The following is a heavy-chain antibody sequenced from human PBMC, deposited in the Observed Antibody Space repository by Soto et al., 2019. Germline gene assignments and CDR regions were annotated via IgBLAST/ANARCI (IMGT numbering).Heavy chain of an antibody. D-gene: IGHD2-2*01. J-gene: IGHJ4*02. CDR1: GFTFTSYS. CDR3: ARDLPGYCSTTNCYYYFDF. V-gene: IGHV3-7*03. Sequence: GGSLRLSCAVSGFTFTSYSMSWVRQAPGEGLEWVANIRQDGHEKYYVDSVRGRFTISRDNAQNSLYLLMDSLRAEDTAMYYCARDLPGYCSTTNCYYYFDFWGQGTLVTVSS. CDR2: IRQDGHEK.